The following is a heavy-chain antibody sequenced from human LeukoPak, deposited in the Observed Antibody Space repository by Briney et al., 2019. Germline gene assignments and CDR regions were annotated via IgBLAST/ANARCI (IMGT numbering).Heavy chain of an antibody. CDR2: ISYDGSNK. D-gene: IGHD3-22*01. V-gene: IGHV3-30*18. CDR1: GFTFSSYG. J-gene: IGHJ4*02. CDR3: AKDLYYYDSSGYAIDY. Sequence: GRSLRLSCAASGFTFSSYGMHWVRQAPGKGLEWVAVISYDGSNKYYADSVKGRFTISRDNSKNTLYLQMNSLRAEDTAVYYCAKDLYYYDSSGYAIDYWGQGTLVTVSS.